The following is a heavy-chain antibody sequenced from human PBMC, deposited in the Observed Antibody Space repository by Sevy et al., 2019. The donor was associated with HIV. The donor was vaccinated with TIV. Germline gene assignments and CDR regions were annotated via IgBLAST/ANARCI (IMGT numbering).Heavy chain of an antibody. CDR2: IDYIGTT. D-gene: IGHD4-17*01. CDR3: ATYLRGDHAGGFDF. Sequence: KQSQTLSLTCTVSSGSISSSSYYWGWIRQSPGKGLERIASIDYIGTTYYNLALKSRVTITGDRSKNEVSLNLRFVTAADAAVYYCATYLRGDHAGGFDFWGQGTPVTVSS. CDR1: SGSISSSSYY. J-gene: IGHJ5*01. V-gene: IGHV4-39*01.